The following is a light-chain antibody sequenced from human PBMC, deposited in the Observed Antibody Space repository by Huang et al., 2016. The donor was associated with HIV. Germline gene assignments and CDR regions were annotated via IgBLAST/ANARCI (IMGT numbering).Light chain of an antibody. V-gene: IGKV1-12*01. J-gene: IGKJ2*01. CDR1: QGIGNR. CDR3: QQANSLPPYA. CDR2: DAS. Sequence: DIQMTQSPSSVSASVRDRVTITCRASQGIGNRLAWYQQKSGKAPNLLIYDASTLQSGVPSRFRGSGSATEFTLTISGLQPEDFATYYCQQANSLPPYAFGQGTKLEI.